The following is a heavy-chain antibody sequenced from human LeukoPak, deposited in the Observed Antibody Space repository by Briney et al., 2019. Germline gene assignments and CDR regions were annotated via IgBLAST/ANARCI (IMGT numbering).Heavy chain of an antibody. CDR1: GGSISSGSYY. CDR2: IYTSGST. CDR3: ARQIGNTYYYDSSGYFGAFDI. D-gene: IGHD3-22*01. Sequence: SETLSLTCTVSGGSISSGSYYWSWIRQPAGKGLEWIGRIYTSGSTNYNPSLKSRVTISVDTSKNQFSLKLSSVTAADTAVYYCARQIGNTYYYDSSGYFGAFDIWGQGTMVTVSS. V-gene: IGHV4-61*02. J-gene: IGHJ3*02.